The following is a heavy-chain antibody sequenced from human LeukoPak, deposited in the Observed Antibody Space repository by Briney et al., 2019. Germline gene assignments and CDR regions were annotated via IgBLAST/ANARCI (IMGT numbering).Heavy chain of an antibody. Sequence: ASAKVSCKASGYTFTGHFIHWLRQATGQGLEWMGWMNPNSGNTGYAQKFQGRVTMTRNTSISTAYMELSSLRSEDTAVYYCARGHSWGSLYYFDYWGQGTLVTVSS. CDR1: GYTFTGHF. J-gene: IGHJ4*02. CDR3: ARGHSWGSLYYFDY. V-gene: IGHV1-8*01. D-gene: IGHD3-16*01. CDR2: MNPNSGNT.